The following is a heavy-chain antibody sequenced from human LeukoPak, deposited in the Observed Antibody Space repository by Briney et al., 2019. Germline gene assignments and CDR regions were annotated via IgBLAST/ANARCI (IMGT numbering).Heavy chain of an antibody. CDR3: ARLMLFEYGDYGDAFDI. J-gene: IGHJ3*02. CDR2: IYPGDYDT. CDR1: GYDFSTYY. D-gene: IGHD4-17*01. Sequence: GESLKISCKGSGYDFSTYYIGWVRQLPGKGLEWVGVIYPGDYDTTYSPSFEDEVTMSVDKSSSSAYLQWRSLKASDTAMYYCARLMLFEYGDYGDAFDIWGQGTMVTVSS. V-gene: IGHV5-51*01.